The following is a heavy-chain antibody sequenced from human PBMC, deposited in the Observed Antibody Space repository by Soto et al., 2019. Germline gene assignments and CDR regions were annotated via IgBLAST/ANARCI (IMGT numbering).Heavy chain of an antibody. CDR1: GGSISSGGYY. CDR2: IYYSGST. V-gene: IGHV4-31*03. D-gene: IGHD3-22*01. CDR3: ARDRLDDSSGYYYLVGGTHDAFDI. Sequence: SETLSLTCTVSGGSISSGGYYWSWIRQHPGKGLEWIGYIYYSGSTYYNPSLKSRVTISVDTSKNQFSLKLSSVTAADTAVYYCARDRLDDSSGYYYLVGGTHDAFDIWGQGTMVTVSS. J-gene: IGHJ3*02.